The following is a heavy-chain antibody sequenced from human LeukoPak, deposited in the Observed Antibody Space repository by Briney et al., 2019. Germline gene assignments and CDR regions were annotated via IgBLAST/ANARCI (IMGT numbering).Heavy chain of an antibody. Sequence: SVKVSCKASGGTFSSYAISWVRQAPGQGLEWMGRIIPIFGTANYAQKFQGRVTITTDESTSTAYMELSSLRSEDTAVYYCARASITIFGVDPSEDVWGKGITVTVSS. CDR1: GGTFSSYA. CDR3: ARASITIFGVDPSEDV. CDR2: IIPIFGTA. D-gene: IGHD3-3*01. J-gene: IGHJ6*04. V-gene: IGHV1-69*05.